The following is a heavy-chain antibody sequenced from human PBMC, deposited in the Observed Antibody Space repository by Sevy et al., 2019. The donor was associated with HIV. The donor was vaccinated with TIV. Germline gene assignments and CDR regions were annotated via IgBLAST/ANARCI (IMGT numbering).Heavy chain of an antibody. Sequence: GGSLRLSCAASRFTFSSYAMHWVRQAPGKGLEWVAVISYDGSNKYYADSVKGRFTISRDNSKNTLYLQLNSLRAEDTAVYYCARERKFGERYYYGMDVWGQGTTVTVS. CDR1: RFTFSSYA. D-gene: IGHD3-10*01. V-gene: IGHV3-30*04. CDR2: ISYDGSNK. CDR3: ARERKFGERYYYGMDV. J-gene: IGHJ6*02.